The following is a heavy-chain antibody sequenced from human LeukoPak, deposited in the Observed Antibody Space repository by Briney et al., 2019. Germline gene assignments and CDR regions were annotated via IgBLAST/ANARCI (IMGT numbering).Heavy chain of an antibody. CDR2: INGSGGST. D-gene: IGHD3-10*01. Sequence: GGSLRLSCAASGFTFSSYAMSWVRQAPGKGLEWVSAINGSGGSTYYADPVKGRFTISRDNSKNTLYLQMNSLRAADTAVYYCAKDQGFGELLFSYNWFDPWGQGTLVTVSS. V-gene: IGHV3-23*01. CDR3: AKDQGFGELLFSYNWFDP. J-gene: IGHJ5*02. CDR1: GFTFSSYA.